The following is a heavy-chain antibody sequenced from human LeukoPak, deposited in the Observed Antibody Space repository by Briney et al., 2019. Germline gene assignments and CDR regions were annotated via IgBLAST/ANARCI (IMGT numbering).Heavy chain of an antibody. D-gene: IGHD3-9*01. Sequence: ASVKVSCKASGYTFNSYGISWVRQTSGQGLEWMGWISGYNGDTNYAQDFQGRVTMVTDTSTDTAYMELRSLRSDDTAVYYCARDLRRQRYTNWFDPWGQGTLVTVSS. J-gene: IGHJ5*02. CDR3: ARDLRRQRYTNWFDP. V-gene: IGHV1-18*01. CDR1: GYTFNSYG. CDR2: ISGYNGDT.